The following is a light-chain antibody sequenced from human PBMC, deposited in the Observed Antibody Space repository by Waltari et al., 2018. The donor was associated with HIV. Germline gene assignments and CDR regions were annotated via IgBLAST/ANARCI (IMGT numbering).Light chain of an antibody. V-gene: IGLV2-8*01. J-gene: IGLJ2*01. CDR1: SSDVGGYTY. CDR3: SSYAGSNNLV. Sequence: QSALTQPPSASGSPGQSVTISCTGTSSDVGGYTYVSWYQHHPGKAPKLMIYEVTERPSGVPDRFSGSKSGNTASLTVSGLQAEHEADYYCSSYAGSNNLVFGGGTKLTVL. CDR2: EVT.